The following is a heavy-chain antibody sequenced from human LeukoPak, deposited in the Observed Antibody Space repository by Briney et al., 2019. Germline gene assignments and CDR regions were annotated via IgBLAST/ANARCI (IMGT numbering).Heavy chain of an antibody. CDR2: ISYDGSNK. V-gene: IGHV3-30*18. Sequence: PGGSLRLSCAASGFTFSSYGMHWVRQGPGKGLEWVAVISYDGSNKYYADSVKGRFTISRDNSKNTLYLQMNSLSAEDTAVYYCAKTEFDCSGWYFDYWGQGTLVTVSS. D-gene: IGHD6-19*01. J-gene: IGHJ4*02. CDR3: AKTEFDCSGWYFDY. CDR1: GFTFSSYG.